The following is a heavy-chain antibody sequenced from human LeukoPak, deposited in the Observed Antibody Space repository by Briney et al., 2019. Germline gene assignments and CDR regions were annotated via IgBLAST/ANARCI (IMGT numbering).Heavy chain of an antibody. CDR2: ISSSGSTI. J-gene: IGHJ5*02. CDR3: ARDGSSGWYDNWFDP. Sequence: GGSQRLSCAASGFTFSDYYMSWIRQAPGKGLEWVSYISSSGSTIYYADSVKGRFTISRDNAKNSLYLQMNSLRAEDTAVYYCARDGSSGWYDNWFDPWGQGTLVTVSS. D-gene: IGHD6-19*01. CDR1: GFTFSDYY. V-gene: IGHV3-11*04.